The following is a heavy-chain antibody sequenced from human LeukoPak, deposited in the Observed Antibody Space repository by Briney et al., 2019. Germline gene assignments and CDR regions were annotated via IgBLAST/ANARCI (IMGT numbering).Heavy chain of an antibody. J-gene: IGHJ4*02. CDR3: ARGGKATVVTM. V-gene: IGHV4-4*07. Sequence: SETLSLTCTVSGGSINSYYWSWIRQTAGKGLEWIGRIYSSGSTNYNPSLKSRVSMSVDTSRNQFSLKLTSVTAADTALYYCARGGKATVVTMWGQGILVTVSS. CDR1: GGSINSYY. CDR2: IYSSGST. D-gene: IGHD4-23*01.